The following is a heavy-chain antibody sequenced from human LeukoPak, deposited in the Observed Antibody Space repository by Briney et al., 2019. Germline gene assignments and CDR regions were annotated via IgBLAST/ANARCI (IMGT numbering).Heavy chain of an antibody. CDR2: IYYSGST. V-gene: IGHV4-61*01. CDR3: ARDLRFLEWAFDI. D-gene: IGHD3-3*01. J-gene: IGHJ3*02. CDR1: GGSVSRGSYY. Sequence: SETLSLSCTVSGGSVSRGSYYWSWIRQPPGKGLEWIGYIYYSGSTNYNPSLKSRVTISVDTSKNQFSLKLSSVTAADTAVYYCARDLRFLEWAFDIWGQGTMVTVSS.